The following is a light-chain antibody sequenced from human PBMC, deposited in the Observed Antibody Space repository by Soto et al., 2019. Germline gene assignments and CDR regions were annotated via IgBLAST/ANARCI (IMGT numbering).Light chain of an antibody. V-gene: IGKV3-11*01. CDR2: DAS. Sequence: EIVLTQYPTPLSLSAGERPALSCRASQSVSSYLAWYQQKPGQAPRLLIYDASNRATGIPARFSGSGSGTDFTLTISSLEPEDFAVYYCQQRSILLAPFGGVTKVDVK. J-gene: IGKJ4*01. CDR1: QSVSSY. CDR3: QQRSILLAP.